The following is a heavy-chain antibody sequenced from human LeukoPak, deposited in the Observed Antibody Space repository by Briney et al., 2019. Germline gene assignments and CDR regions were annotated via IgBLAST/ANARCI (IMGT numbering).Heavy chain of an antibody. CDR3: ARIYCSSTSCYSGDAFDI. CDR2: ISWNSGSI. D-gene: IGHD2-2*02. CDR1: GFTFDDYA. Sequence: PGRSLRLSCAASGFTFDDYAMHWVRQAPGKGLEWVSGISWNSGSIGYADSVKGRFTISRDNAKNSLYLQMNSLRAEDTAVYYCARIYCSSTSCYSGDAFDIWGQGTMVTVSS. J-gene: IGHJ3*02. V-gene: IGHV3-9*01.